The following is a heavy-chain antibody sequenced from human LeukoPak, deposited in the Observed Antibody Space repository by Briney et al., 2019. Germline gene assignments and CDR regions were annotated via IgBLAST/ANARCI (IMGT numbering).Heavy chain of an antibody. D-gene: IGHD1-26*01. J-gene: IGHJ4*02. CDR1: GFTFSSYW. CDR2: IKQDGSEK. V-gene: IGHV3-7*01. CDR3: ARVQWELRGVGSYFDY. Sequence: CLRLSCAASGFTFSSYWMSWVRQAQAKGLGLVANIKQDGSEKYYVDSVKGRFTISRDNAKNSLYLQMNSLRAEDTAVYYCARVQWELRGVGSYFDYWGQRTLVTVSS.